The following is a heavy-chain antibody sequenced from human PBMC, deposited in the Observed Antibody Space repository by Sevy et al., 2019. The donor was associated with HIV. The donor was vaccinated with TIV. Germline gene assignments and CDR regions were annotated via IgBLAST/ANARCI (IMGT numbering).Heavy chain of an antibody. J-gene: IGHJ6*02. Sequence: GVSLRLSCAASGFTFSSYAMHWVRQAPGKGLEWVAVISYDGSNKYYADSVKGRFTISRDNSKNTLYLQMNSLRAEDTAVYYCAAGYSSGWYAKDYYGMDVWCQGTTVTVSS. CDR1: GFTFSSYA. V-gene: IGHV3-30-3*01. D-gene: IGHD6-19*01. CDR2: ISYDGSNK. CDR3: AAGYSSGWYAKDYYGMDV.